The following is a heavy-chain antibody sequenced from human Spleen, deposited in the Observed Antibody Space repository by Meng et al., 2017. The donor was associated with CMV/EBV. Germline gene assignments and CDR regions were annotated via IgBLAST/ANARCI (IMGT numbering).Heavy chain of an antibody. CDR3: ARGPLFDY. V-gene: IGHV4-34*01. CDR2: INHSGST. J-gene: IGHJ4*02. CDR1: GGAFSGYY. Sequence: LSPTCAVYGGAFSGYYWSWIRQPPGKGLEWIGEINHSGSTNYSPSLKSRVTISVDTSKNQFSLKLSSVTAADTAVYYCARGPLFDYWGQGSLVTVSS.